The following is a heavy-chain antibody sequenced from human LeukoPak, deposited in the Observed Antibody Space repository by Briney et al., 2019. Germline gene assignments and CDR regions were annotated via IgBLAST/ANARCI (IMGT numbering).Heavy chain of an antibody. CDR1: GGSISSSSYY. CDR2: IYYSGST. J-gene: IGHJ4*02. CDR3: ARRYYYGSGTDY. Sequence: SETLSLTCTVSGGSISSSSYYWGWIRQPPGKGLEWIGSIYYSGSTYYNPSLKSRVTISVDTSKNQFSLKLSSVTAADTAVYYCARRYYYGSGTDYWGQGTLSPSPQ. V-gene: IGHV4-39*01. D-gene: IGHD3-10*01.